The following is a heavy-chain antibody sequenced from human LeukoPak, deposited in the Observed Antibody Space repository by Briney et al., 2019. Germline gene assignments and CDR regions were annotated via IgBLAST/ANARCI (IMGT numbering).Heavy chain of an antibody. J-gene: IGHJ5*02. D-gene: IGHD4-17*01. V-gene: IGHV4-31*03. CDR3: AQTVTGWFDP. CDR1: GGSISSGGYY. Sequence: PSQTLSLTCTVSGGSISSGGYYWSWIRQHPGKGLEWIGYIYYSGSTYYNPSLKSRVAISVDTSKNQFSLKLSSVTAADTAVYYCAQTVTGWFDPWGQGTLVTVSS. CDR2: IYYSGST.